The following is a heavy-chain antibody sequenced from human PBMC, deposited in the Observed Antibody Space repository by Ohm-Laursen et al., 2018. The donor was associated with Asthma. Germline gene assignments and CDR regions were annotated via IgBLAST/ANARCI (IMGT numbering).Heavy chain of an antibody. V-gene: IGHV3-30*03. CDR1: GYTFSRYS. CDR3: ARDMITFGGVLDY. D-gene: IGHD3-16*01. Sequence: SLRLSCAASGYTFSRYSIHWVRQAPGKGLEWVAVISSDGSNQYYGDSVKGRFTISRDNSKKMVYLQMNSLRAEDTAVYYCARDMITFGGVLDYWGQGTLVTVSS. CDR2: ISSDGSNQ. J-gene: IGHJ4*02.